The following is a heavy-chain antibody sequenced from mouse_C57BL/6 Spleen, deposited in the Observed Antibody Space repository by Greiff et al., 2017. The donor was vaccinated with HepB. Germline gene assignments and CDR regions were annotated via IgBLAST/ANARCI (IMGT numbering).Heavy chain of an antibody. CDR3: ARGVMVTTGPWFAY. Sequence: QVQLKESGAELVKPGASVKISCKASGYAFSSYWMNWVKQRPGKGLEWIGQIYPGDGDTNYNGKFKGKATLTADKSSSTAYMQLSSLTSEDSAVYFCARGVMVTTGPWFAYWGQGTLVTVSA. CDR1: GYAFSSYW. D-gene: IGHD2-2*01. CDR2: IYPGDGDT. J-gene: IGHJ3*01. V-gene: IGHV1-80*01.